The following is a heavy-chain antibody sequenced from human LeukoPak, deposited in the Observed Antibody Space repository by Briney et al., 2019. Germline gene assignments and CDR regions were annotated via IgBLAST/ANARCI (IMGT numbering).Heavy chain of an antibody. CDR3: ARGVFFDL. D-gene: IGHD3-10*01. V-gene: IGHV4-34*01. CDR1: GGSFSGYY. Sequence: PLETLSLTCAVYGGSFSGYYWSWIRQPPGKGLEWIGEINHSGSTNYNPSLKSRVTISVDTSKNQFSLKLSSVTAADTAVYYCARGVFFDLWGRGTLVTVSS. CDR2: INHSGST. J-gene: IGHJ2*01.